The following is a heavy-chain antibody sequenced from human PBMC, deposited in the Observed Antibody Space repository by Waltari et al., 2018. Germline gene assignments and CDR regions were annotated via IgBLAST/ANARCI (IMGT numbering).Heavy chain of an antibody. V-gene: IGHV4-39*01. CDR1: GGSISSSSYY. CDR2: IYYSGST. J-gene: IGHJ2*01. CDR3: ARHPAMTIMLWYFDL. Sequence: QLQLQESGPGLVKPSETLSLTCTVSGGSISSSSYYWGWIRQPPGKGLEWIGSIYYSGSTYYNPSLKSRGTIPVDTSKNQFSLKLSSVTAADTAVYYCARHPAMTIMLWYFDLWGRGTLVTVSS. D-gene: IGHD2-8*01.